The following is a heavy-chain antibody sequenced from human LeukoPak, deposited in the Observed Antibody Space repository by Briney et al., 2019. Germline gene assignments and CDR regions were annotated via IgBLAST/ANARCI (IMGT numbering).Heavy chain of an antibody. CDR3: ARPTLRGYSYGLVN. V-gene: IGHV4-38-2*02. Sequence: SETLSLTCTVSGYSISSGYYWGWIRQPPGKGLEWIGSIYHSGSTNYNPSLKSRVTISVDTSKNQFSLKLSSVTAADTAVYYCARPTLRGYSYGLVNWGQGTLVTVSS. CDR1: GYSISSGYY. CDR2: IYHSGST. J-gene: IGHJ4*02. D-gene: IGHD5-18*01.